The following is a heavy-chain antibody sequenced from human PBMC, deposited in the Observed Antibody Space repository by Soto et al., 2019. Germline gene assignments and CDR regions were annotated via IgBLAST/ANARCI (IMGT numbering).Heavy chain of an antibody. CDR3: TWRSGEYYDY. V-gene: IGHV3-23*01. Sequence: EVQLLESGGGLVQPGGSLRLSCAAPTFTFTSNGMSWVRQAPGKGLQWVSGITGSDGGTYYADSVKGRFTLARDTSKNTLCLQMNSLRAEDTAVYYCTWRSGEYYDYWGQGTLVSVSS. D-gene: IGHD3-22*01. CDR1: TFTFTSNG. CDR2: ITGSDGGT. J-gene: IGHJ4*02.